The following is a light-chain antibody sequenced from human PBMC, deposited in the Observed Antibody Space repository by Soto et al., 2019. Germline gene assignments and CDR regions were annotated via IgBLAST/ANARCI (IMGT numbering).Light chain of an antibody. CDR3: LQRGNWPLYT. Sequence: EIVLTQSPATLSLSPGERATLSCRASQSISNYLAWYQQKPGQAPRLLIYDASNRATGIPARFRGSGSKTDFTLTISSLVPEDFAVYYCLQRGNWPLYTFGQGTKLEIK. CDR2: DAS. V-gene: IGKV3-11*01. CDR1: QSISNY. J-gene: IGKJ2*01.